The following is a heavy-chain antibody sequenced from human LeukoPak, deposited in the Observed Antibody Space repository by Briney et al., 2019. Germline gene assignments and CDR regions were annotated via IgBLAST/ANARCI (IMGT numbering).Heavy chain of an antibody. J-gene: IGHJ4*02. CDR1: GYTFTSYC. CDR3: ARAEHLLVDY. V-gene: IGHV1-18*01. Sequence: ASVKVSCKASGYTFTSYCISWVRQAPGQGLEWMGWISAYNGNTNYAQKFQGRVTMTRNTSISTAYMELSSLRSEDTAVYYCARAEHLLVDYWGQGTLVTVSS. D-gene: IGHD2-21*01. CDR2: ISAYNGNT.